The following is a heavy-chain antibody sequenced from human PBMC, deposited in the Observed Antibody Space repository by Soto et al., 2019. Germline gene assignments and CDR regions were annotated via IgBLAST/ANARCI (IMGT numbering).Heavy chain of an antibody. J-gene: IGHJ6*02. CDR3: ARGDSGGYDYAMEV. Sequence: QVQLVQSGAEVKKPGSSVRVSCQASGGTFTTYAFNWVRQAPGQGLEWMGGIIPMYNKPNYAQNLLGRVTISADPSTSTAYVELTPLTAEDTAVYFCARGDSGGYDYAMEVWGQGTTVTVSS. D-gene: IGHD6-19*01. V-gene: IGHV1-69*01. CDR2: IIPMYNKP. CDR1: GGTFTTYA.